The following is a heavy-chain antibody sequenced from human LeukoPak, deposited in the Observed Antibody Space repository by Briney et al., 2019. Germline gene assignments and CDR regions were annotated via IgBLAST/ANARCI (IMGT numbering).Heavy chain of an antibody. CDR2: ISYDGSNK. Sequence: GGSPRLSCAASGFTFSSYAMHWVRQAPGKGLEWVAVISYDGSNKYYADSVKGRFTISRDNSKNTLYLQMNSLRAEDTAVYYCARDRQQLIYYFDYWGQGTLVTVSS. CDR1: GFTFSSYA. D-gene: IGHD6-13*01. V-gene: IGHV3-30-3*01. CDR3: ARDRQQLIYYFDY. J-gene: IGHJ4*02.